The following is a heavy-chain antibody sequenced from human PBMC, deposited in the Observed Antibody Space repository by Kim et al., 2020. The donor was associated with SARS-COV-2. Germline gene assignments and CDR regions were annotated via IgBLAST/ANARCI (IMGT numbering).Heavy chain of an antibody. D-gene: IGHD1-20*01. CDR1: GGSISSGGYY. CDR2: IYYSGGT. V-gene: IGHV4-31*03. CDR3: ARSAYNWGRYNWFDP. Sequence: SETLSLTCTVSGGSISSGGYYWSWIRQHPGKGLEWIGYIYYSGGTYYNPSLKSRVTISVDTSKNQFSLKLSSVTAADTAVYYCARSAYNWGRYNWFDPWGQGTLVTVSS. J-gene: IGHJ5*02.